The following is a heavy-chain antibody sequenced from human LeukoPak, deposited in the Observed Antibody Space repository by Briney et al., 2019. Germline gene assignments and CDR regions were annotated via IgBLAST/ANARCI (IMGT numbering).Heavy chain of an antibody. CDR3: ARYGYCSSTSCYTGLWYFDY. CDR1: GFTVSSNY. D-gene: IGHD2-2*02. J-gene: IGHJ4*02. CDR2: IYSGGST. Sequence: GGSLRLSCAASGFTVSSNYMSWVRQAPGKGLEWVSVIYSGGSTYYADSVKGRFTISRDNSKNTLYLQMNSLRAEDTAVYYCARYGYCSSTSCYTGLWYFDYWGQGTLVTVSS. V-gene: IGHV3-66*02.